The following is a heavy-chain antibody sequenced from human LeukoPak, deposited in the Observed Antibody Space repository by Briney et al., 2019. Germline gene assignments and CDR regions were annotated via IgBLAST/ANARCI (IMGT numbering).Heavy chain of an antibody. J-gene: IGHJ4*02. V-gene: IGHV1-18*01. CDR1: GYTFTSYG. Sequence: GAPVKVSCKASGYTFTSYGISWVRQAPGQGLEWMGWISAYNGNTNYAQKLQGRVTMTTDTSTSTAYMELRSLRSDDTAVYYCARVDRYYTYDSSGYYHYWGQGTLVTVSS. D-gene: IGHD3-22*01. CDR3: ARVDRYYTYDSSGYYHY. CDR2: ISAYNGNT.